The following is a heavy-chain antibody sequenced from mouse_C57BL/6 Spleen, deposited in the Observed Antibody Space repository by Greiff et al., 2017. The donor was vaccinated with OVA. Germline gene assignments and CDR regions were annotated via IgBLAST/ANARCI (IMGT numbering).Heavy chain of an antibody. CDR2: IDPETGGT. D-gene: IGHD2-4*01. Sequence: QVQLQQSGAELVRPGASVTLSCKASGYTFTDYEMHWVKQTPVHGLEWIGAIDPETGGTAYNQKFKGKAILTADKSSSTAYMELRSLTSEDSAVYYCTRSRYDYDVYFYVWGTGPTVTVSS. CDR1: GYTFTDYE. J-gene: IGHJ1*03. V-gene: IGHV1-15*01. CDR3: TRSRYDYDVYFYV.